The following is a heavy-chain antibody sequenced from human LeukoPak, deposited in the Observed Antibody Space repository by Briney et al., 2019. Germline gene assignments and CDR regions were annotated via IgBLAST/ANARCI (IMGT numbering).Heavy chain of an antibody. CDR2: IYSGGST. Sequence: GGSLRLSCAASEFSVGSNYMTWVRRAPGKGLEWVSLIYSGGSTYYADSVKGRFTISRDNSKNTLYLQMNSLRAEDTAVYYCAKDDGWVQYANWGQGTLVTVSS. D-gene: IGHD5-24*01. CDR3: AKDDGWVQYAN. V-gene: IGHV3-66*01. CDR1: EFSVGSNY. J-gene: IGHJ4*02.